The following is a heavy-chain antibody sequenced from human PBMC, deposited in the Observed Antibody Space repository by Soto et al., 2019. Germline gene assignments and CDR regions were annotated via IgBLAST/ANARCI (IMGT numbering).Heavy chain of an antibody. V-gene: IGHV3-53*01. CDR2: IYSGGST. Sequence: EVQLVESGGGLIQPGGSLRLSCAASGFTVSSNYMSWVRQAPGKGLEWVSVIYSGGSTYYADSVKGRFTISRDNSKNTLYLQMNSLRAEDTAVYYCARVVSRDGYNWYFDYWGQGTLVTVSS. CDR3: ARVVSRDGYNWYFDY. J-gene: IGHJ4*02. D-gene: IGHD5-12*01. CDR1: GFTVSSNY.